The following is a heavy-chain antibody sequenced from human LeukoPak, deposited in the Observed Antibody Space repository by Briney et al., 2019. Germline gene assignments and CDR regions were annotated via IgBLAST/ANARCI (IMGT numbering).Heavy chain of an antibody. CDR3: AKSFSETERATITAY. Sequence: SETLSLTCTVSGGSISSYYWNWIRQPAGKGLEWIGHIYTSGSTNYNPALKSRVTISVDTSKNQFSLKLSSVTAADTAIYYCAKSFSETERATITAYWGQGTLVTVSS. D-gene: IGHD5-24*01. CDR1: GGSISSYY. CDR2: IYTSGST. J-gene: IGHJ4*02. V-gene: IGHV4-4*07.